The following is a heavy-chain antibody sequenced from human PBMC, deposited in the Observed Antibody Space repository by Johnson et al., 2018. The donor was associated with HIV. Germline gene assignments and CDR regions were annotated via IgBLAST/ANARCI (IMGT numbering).Heavy chain of an antibody. CDR3: ARDSGSYYRTFDI. D-gene: IGHD1-26*01. CDR2: IYSGRST. V-gene: IGHV3-66*03. J-gene: IGHJ3*02. Sequence: DVQVVESGGGLIQPGGSLILSCAASGFTVSSNYMSWVRQAPGRGLEWVSVIYSGRSTYYADSVEGRFIISRDNAKNTLYLQMNSLRAEDTAVYYCARDSGSYYRTFDIWGQGTLVTVSS. CDR1: GFTVSSNY.